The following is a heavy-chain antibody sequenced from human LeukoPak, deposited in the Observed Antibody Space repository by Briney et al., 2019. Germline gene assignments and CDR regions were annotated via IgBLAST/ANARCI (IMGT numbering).Heavy chain of an antibody. CDR3: ARGGQGYGSWFDP. CDR1: GGSISSSSYY. CDR2: IYYSGST. Sequence: KPSETLSLTCTVSGGSISSSSYYWGWIRQPPGKGLEWIGSIYYSGSTHYNPSLKSRVTISVVTSKNQFSLKLSSVTAADTAVYYCARGGQGYGSWFDPWGQGTLVTVSS. V-gene: IGHV4-39*07. D-gene: IGHD5-18*01. J-gene: IGHJ5*02.